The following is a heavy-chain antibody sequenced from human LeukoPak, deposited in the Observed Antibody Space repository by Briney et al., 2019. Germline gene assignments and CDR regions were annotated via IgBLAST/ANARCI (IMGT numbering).Heavy chain of an antibody. Sequence: GGSLRLSCAASGFTFSSFAMHWVRQAPGKGLEWVAVISYDGSNKYYADSVKGRFTLSRDNSKNTLYLQMNSLRAEDTAVYCCARGWDYSDYWGQGTLVTVSS. J-gene: IGHJ4*02. CDR1: GFTFSSFA. D-gene: IGHD6-13*01. CDR3: ARGWDYSDY. V-gene: IGHV3-30-3*01. CDR2: ISYDGSNK.